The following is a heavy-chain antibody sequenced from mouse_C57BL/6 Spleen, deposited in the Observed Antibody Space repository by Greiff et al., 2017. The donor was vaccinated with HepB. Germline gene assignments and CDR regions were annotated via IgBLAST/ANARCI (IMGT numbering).Heavy chain of an antibody. Sequence: EVQLQQSGPELVKPGASVKISCKASGYTFTDYYMNWVKQSHGKSLEWIGDINPNNGGTSYNQKFKGKATLTVDKSSSTAYMELRSLTSEDSAVYYCAREAIITPVVAPYFDYWGQGTTLTVSS. V-gene: IGHV1-26*01. J-gene: IGHJ2*01. D-gene: IGHD1-1*01. CDR2: INPNNGGT. CDR1: GYTFTDYY. CDR3: AREAIITPVVAPYFDY.